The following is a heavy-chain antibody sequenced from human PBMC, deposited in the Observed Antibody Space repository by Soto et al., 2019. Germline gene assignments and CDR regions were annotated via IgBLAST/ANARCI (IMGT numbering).Heavy chain of an antibody. V-gene: IGHV1-69*01. CDR2: IIPMSGAA. J-gene: IGHJ6*02. CDR1: GGTFSSYA. CDR3: ARSQGSSTSLEIYYYYYYGMDV. Sequence: QVQLVQSGAEVKKPGSSVKVSCKASGGTFSSYAISWVRQAPGQGLEWMGGIIPMSGAANYAQEFQGRVTITPDESTSTASTELSSLRSEDTAVYYCARSQGSSTSLEIYYYYYYGMDVWGQGTTVTVSS. D-gene: IGHD2-2*01.